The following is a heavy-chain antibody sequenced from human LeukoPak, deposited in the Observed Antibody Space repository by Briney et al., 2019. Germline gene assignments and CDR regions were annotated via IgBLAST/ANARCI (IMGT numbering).Heavy chain of an antibody. CDR3: ATGPYSAFEM. D-gene: IGHD2-21*01. V-gene: IGHV3-74*01. CDR1: GFTFTDFW. J-gene: IGHJ3*02. Sequence: PGGSLRLSCAASGFTFTDFWMHWVRQAPGGGLVWVSRVKGDEISTLYADSVKGRLTISRDNAKNTLYLQMSSLRADDTALYYCATGPYSAFEMWGQGTMVTVSS. CDR2: VKGDEIST.